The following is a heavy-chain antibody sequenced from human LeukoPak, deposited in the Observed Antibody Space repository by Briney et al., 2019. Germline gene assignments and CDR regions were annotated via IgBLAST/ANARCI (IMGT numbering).Heavy chain of an antibody. CDR3: ARTPHCSSTSCCQSGWFDP. D-gene: IGHD2-2*01. CDR2: ISSSGSTI. Sequence: PGGSLRLSCAASGFTFSDYYMSWIRQAPGKGLEWVSYISSSGSTIYYADSVKGRFTISRDNAKNSLYLQMDSLRAEDTAVYYCARTPHCSSTSCCQSGWFDPWGQGTLVTVSS. V-gene: IGHV3-11*01. CDR1: GFTFSDYY. J-gene: IGHJ5*02.